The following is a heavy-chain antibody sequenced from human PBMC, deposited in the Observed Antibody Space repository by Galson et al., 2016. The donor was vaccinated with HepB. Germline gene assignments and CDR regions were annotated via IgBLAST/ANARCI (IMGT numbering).Heavy chain of an antibody. CDR2: INPDGSQT. V-gene: IGHV3-7*01. CDR3: ARDPMRFAFDL. J-gene: IGHJ3*01. Sequence: SLRLSCAASGFTFRTSWMSWVRQPPGKGPEWVANINPDGSQTYYVDSVKGRFNISKDNAKNSLYLRMNSLSADDTAVYYCARDPMRFAFDLWGQGTMVTVAS. CDR1: GFTFRTSW.